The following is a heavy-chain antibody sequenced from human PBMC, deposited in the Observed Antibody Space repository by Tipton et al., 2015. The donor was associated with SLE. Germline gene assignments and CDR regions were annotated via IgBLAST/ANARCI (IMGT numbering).Heavy chain of an antibody. CDR3: ARDEYRYDATGYHLLGHFDF. D-gene: IGHD3-22*01. Sequence: TLSLTCSVSGGSISSNYWIWIRQPPGKGLEWIGYISDRGGTNYNPPLKSRVTMSVDTSKNQFSLKLSSVTAADTAVYYCARDEYRYDATGYHLLGHFDFWGQGTLVTVSS. V-gene: IGHV4-59*01. J-gene: IGHJ4*02. CDR1: GGSISSNY. CDR2: ISDRGGT.